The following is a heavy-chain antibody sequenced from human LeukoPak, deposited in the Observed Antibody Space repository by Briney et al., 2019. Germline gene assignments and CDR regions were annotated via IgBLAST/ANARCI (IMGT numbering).Heavy chain of an antibody. D-gene: IGHD4-17*01. V-gene: IGHV3-48*02. CDR3: ARGTTVTTTFGFDP. CDR1: EFTFSSYS. Sequence: GGSLRLSCAASEFTFSSYSMNWVRQAPGKGLEWVSYITNSGNSKSYADSVKGRFTISRDNTKNSLYLQMNGLRDEDTAVYYCARGTTVTTTFGFDPWGQGTLVTVSS. CDR2: ITNSGNSK. J-gene: IGHJ5*02.